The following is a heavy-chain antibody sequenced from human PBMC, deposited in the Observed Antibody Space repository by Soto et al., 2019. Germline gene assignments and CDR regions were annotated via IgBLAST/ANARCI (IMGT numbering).Heavy chain of an antibody. CDR1: GYTFTGYY. CDR2: INPNSGGT. CDR3: ARHHGITGTTSSFDI. Sequence: SVKVSCKASGYTFTGYYMHWVRQAPGQGLEWMGWINPNSGGTNYAQKFQGRVTMTRDTSISTAYMELSRMRSDDTAVYYCARHHGITGTTSSFDIWGQATMVTVSS. D-gene: IGHD1-7*01. V-gene: IGHV1-2*02. J-gene: IGHJ3*02.